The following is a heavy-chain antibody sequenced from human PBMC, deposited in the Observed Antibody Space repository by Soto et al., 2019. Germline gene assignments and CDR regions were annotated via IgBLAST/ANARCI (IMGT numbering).Heavy chain of an antibody. Sequence: EVQLVQSGGGLVQPGGSLRLSCAVSGFTLSTYEMNWVRQAPGKGLEWVSAISGSGGVSTYYADSVKGRFTISRDNSKNTLFLQMSSLRAEDTAVYYCSKLVGATVVSDYWGQGTLVIVSS. D-gene: IGHD1-26*01. CDR2: ISGSGGVST. CDR1: GFTLSTYE. CDR3: SKLVGATVVSDY. J-gene: IGHJ4*02. V-gene: IGHV3-23*04.